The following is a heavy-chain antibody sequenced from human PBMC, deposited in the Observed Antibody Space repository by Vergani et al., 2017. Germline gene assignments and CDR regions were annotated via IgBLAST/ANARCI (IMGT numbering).Heavy chain of an antibody. J-gene: IGHJ6*03. CDR2: IYYSGST. D-gene: IGHD6-13*01. Sequence: QVQLQESGPGLVKPSETLSLTCTVSVGSISSYYWSWIRQPPGKGLEWIGYIYYSGSTNYNPSLKSRVTISVDTSKNQFSLKLSSVTAADTAVYYCARVRAAADYYYYYYYMDVWGKGTTVTVSS. CDR1: VGSISSYY. V-gene: IGHV4-59*01. CDR3: ARVRAAADYYYYYYYMDV.